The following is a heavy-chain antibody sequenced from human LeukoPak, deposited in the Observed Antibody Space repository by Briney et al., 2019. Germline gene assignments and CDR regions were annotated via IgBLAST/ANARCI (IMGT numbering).Heavy chain of an antibody. CDR2: IYHSGST. D-gene: IGHD7-27*01. V-gene: IGHV4-38-2*01. CDR3: ARTGEPYYFDY. J-gene: IGHJ4*02. CDR1: GYSISSGYY. Sequence: SETLSLTCAVSGYSISSGYYWGWIRQPPGQGLEWIGSIYHSGSTYYNPSLKSRVTISVDTSKNQFSLKLSSVTAADTAVYYCARTGEPYYFDYWGQGTLVTVSS.